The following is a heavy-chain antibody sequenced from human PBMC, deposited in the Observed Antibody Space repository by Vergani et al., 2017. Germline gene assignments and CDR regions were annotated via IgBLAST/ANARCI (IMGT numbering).Heavy chain of an antibody. CDR1: GGTFSSYA. Sequence: QVQLVQSGAEVKKPGSSVKVSCKASGGTFSSYAISWVRQAPGQGLGWMGRIIPIFGTANYAQKFQGRVTITADESTSTAYMELSSLRSEDTAVYYCARAAYGHLLATVSYFDYWGQGTLVTVSS. D-gene: IGHD4-17*01. J-gene: IGHJ4*02. CDR3: ARAAYGHLLATVSYFDY. CDR2: IIPIFGTA. V-gene: IGHV1-69*13.